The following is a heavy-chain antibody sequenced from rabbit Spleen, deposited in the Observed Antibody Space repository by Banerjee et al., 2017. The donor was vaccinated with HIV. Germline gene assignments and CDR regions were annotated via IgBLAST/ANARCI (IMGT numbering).Heavy chain of an antibody. J-gene: IGHJ4*01. V-gene: IGHV1S45*01. D-gene: IGHD6-1*01. Sequence: QEQLVESGGGLVQPEGSLTLTCKASGFSFSSGYHMCWVRQAPGKGLEWIACINTGSGSTWYMSWAKGRFTISKTSSTTVTLQMTSLTAADTATYFCARDYTYGDGAYDLDLWGPGTLVTVS. CDR3: ARDYTYGDGAYDLDL. CDR1: GFSFSSGYH. CDR2: INTGSGST.